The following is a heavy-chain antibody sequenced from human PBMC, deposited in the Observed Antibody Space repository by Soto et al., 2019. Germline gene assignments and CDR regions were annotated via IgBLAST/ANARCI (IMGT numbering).Heavy chain of an antibody. V-gene: IGHV5-51*01. J-gene: IGHJ3*02. Sequence: GESLKISCKGCGYSFTSYWIGWVRQMPGKGLEWMGIIYPGDSDTRYSPSFQGQVTISADKSIRTAYLQWSSLKASDTAMYYCARGGDFWSGPFNGFRDAFDIWGQGTMVTVSS. D-gene: IGHD3-3*01. CDR3: ARGGDFWSGPFNGFRDAFDI. CDR1: GYSFTSYW. CDR2: IYPGDSDT.